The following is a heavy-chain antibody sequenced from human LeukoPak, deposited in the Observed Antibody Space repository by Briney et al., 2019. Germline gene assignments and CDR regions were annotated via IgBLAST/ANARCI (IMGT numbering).Heavy chain of an antibody. CDR2: IKQDGSEK. J-gene: IGHJ4*02. V-gene: IGHV3-7*01. CDR1: GFTFSSYW. D-gene: IGHD3-22*01. Sequence: GGSLRLSCAASGFTFSSYWMSWVRQAPGKGLEWVANIKQDGSEKYYVDSVKGRFTISRDNAKNSLYLQMNSLRAEDTAVYYCATEDYCDSSGYYFDYWGQGTLVTVSS. CDR3: ATEDYCDSSGYYFDY.